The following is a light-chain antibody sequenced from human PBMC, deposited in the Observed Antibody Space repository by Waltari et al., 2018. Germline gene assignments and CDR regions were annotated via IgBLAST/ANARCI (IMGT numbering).Light chain of an antibody. CDR3: YSVDDNKRV. J-gene: IGLJ2*01. V-gene: IGLV3-27*01. CDR2: KDS. Sequence: SYELTQPSSVSVSPGQTARITCSGDVMAKRTTRWFQQKPGQAPVLVIYKDSERPPGIPERFSGSSSGTTVTLTISGAQVEDEADYYCYSVDDNKRVFGGGTKLTVL. CDR1: VMAKRT.